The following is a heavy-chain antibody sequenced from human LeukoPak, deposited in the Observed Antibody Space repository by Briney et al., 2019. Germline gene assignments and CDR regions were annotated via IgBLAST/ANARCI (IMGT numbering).Heavy chain of an antibody. J-gene: IGHJ4*02. CDR1: EYTFTGYY. V-gene: IGHV1-18*04. CDR2: ISAYNGNT. CDR3: AVYYGSGKDY. D-gene: IGHD3-10*01. Sequence: ASVKVSCKTSEYTFTGYYMHWVRQAPGQGLEWMGWISAYNGNTNYAQKLQGRVTMTTDTSTSTAYMELRSLRSDDTAVYYCAVYYGSGKDYWGQGTLVTVSS.